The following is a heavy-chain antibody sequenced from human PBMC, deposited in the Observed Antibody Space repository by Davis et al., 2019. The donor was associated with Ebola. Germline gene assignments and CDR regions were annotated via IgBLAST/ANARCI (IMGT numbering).Heavy chain of an antibody. Sequence: ASVKVSCKASGYTFTSYYMHWVRQAPGQGLEWMGIINPSGGSTSYAQKFQGRVTMTRDTSTSTVYMELNSLRAEDTAVYYCARDPRSLVINGYYYGMDVWGQGTTVTVSS. J-gene: IGHJ6*02. D-gene: IGHD1-26*01. CDR1: GYTFTSYY. CDR2: INPSGGST. V-gene: IGHV1-46*01. CDR3: ARDPRSLVINGYYYGMDV.